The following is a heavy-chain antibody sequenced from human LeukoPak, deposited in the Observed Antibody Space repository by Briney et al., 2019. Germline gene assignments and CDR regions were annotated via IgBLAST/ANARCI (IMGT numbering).Heavy chain of an antibody. Sequence: PSQTLSLTCTVSGGSISGGSYYWSWIRQPAGKGLEWIGRIYTSGSTNYNPSLKSRVTISVDTSKNQFSLKLSSVTAADTAVYYCARDDGSYDAFDIWGQGTMVTVSS. V-gene: IGHV4-61*02. J-gene: IGHJ3*02. CDR2: IYTSGST. D-gene: IGHD2-15*01. CDR3: ARDDGSYDAFDI. CDR1: GGSISGGSYY.